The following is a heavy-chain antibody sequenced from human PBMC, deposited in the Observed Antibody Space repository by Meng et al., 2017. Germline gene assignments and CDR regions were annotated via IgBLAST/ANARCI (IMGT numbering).Heavy chain of an antibody. D-gene: IGHD6-13*01. Sequence: QVQLVQSGAEVKKPGASVKVSCNPSGYNFPDYYIHWVRQAPGQGLEWMGRIDPKNGDTHYAQKFQGRVTMTGDTSISTAYMDLSGLRSDDTAVYYCARAEDISAAGKLFGDYWGQGTLVTVSS. CDR3: ARAEDISAAGKLFGDY. CDR1: GYNFPDYY. CDR2: IDPKNGDT. V-gene: IGHV1-2*06. J-gene: IGHJ4*02.